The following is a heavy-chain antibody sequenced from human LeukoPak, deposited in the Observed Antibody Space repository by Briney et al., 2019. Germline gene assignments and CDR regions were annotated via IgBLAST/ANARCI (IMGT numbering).Heavy chain of an antibody. CDR2: IRSGSSYI. J-gene: IGHJ5*02. Sequence: GGSLRLSCAASGFTFSSYAMNGVRQAPGKGLEGVSSIRSGSSYIYYTDSVKGRFTISRDNAKNSLKLQMNSLRAEDTAVYYCARSGVVVAALERGVANWFDPWGQGTLVTVSS. CDR3: ARSGVVVAALERGVANWFDP. CDR1: GFTFSSYA. V-gene: IGHV3-21*01. D-gene: IGHD2-15*01.